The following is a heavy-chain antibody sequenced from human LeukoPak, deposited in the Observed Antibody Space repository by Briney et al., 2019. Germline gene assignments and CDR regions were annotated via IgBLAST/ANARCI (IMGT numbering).Heavy chain of an antibody. CDR1: GFTFSSYA. J-gene: IGHJ4*02. CDR2: ISGSGGST. Sequence: PGGSLRLSCAASGFTFSSYAMSWVRQAPGKGLEWVSAISGSGGSTYYADSVKGRFTISRDNSKNTLYLQMNSLRAEDTAVYYCARRDFYDTTGYLFDYWGQGTLVTVSS. D-gene: IGHD3-22*01. V-gene: IGHV3-23*01. CDR3: ARRDFYDTTGYLFDY.